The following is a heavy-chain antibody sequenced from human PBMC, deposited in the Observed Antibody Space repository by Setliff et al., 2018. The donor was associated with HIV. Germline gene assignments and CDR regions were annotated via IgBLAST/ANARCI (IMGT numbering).Heavy chain of an antibody. CDR2: IYTSGST. J-gene: IGHJ2*01. Sequence: PSETLSLTCNVSGGSISSGSYYWGWIRPPAGKGLEWIGRIYTSGSTYYNPSLKRRVTLSVDTSKNQFSLKLSSVTAADTAGYYGARHDGTYCGGDCYLLGYFDLWGRGTLVTVSS. CDR3: ARHDGTYCGGDCYLLGYFDL. CDR1: GGSISSGSYY. V-gene: IGHV4-61*02. D-gene: IGHD2-21*02.